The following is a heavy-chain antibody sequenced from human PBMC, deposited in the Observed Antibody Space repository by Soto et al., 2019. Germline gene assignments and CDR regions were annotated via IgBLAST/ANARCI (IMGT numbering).Heavy chain of an antibody. Sequence: GGSLRLSCAASGFTFSSYWMHWVRPAPGKGLGWVSRINSDGSSTSYADSVKGRFTISRDNAKNTLYLQMNSLRAEDTAVYYCARAALYNWNDVSWFDPWGQGTLVTVSS. CDR3: ARAALYNWNDVSWFDP. D-gene: IGHD1-1*01. CDR1: GFTFSSYW. CDR2: INSDGSST. V-gene: IGHV3-74*01. J-gene: IGHJ5*02.